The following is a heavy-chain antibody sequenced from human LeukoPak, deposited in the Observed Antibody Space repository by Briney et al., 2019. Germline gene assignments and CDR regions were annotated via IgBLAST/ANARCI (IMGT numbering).Heavy chain of an antibody. CDR3: ARDQGLWFGEPNWFDP. V-gene: IGHV1-8*01. D-gene: IGHD3-10*01. CDR1: GYTFTSYD. CDR2: MNPNSGNT. Sequence: ASVKVSCKASGYTFTSYDINWVRQATGQGLEWMGWMNPNSGNTGYAQKFQGRVTMTRNTSISTAYMELSSLRAEDTAVYYCARDQGLWFGEPNWFDPWGQGTLVTVSS. J-gene: IGHJ5*02.